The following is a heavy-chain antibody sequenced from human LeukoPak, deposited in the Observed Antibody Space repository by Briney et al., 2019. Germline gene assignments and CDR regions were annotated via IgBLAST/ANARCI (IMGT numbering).Heavy chain of an antibody. Sequence: GGSLRLSCSASGFTFTDYYMSWIRQAPGKGLEWVSYISPSGTVIYYGDSVKGRFTISRDNAKKSLYLQMNSLRAEDTAVYYCAKTGDYGDYFDYWGQGTLVTVSS. J-gene: IGHJ4*02. D-gene: IGHD4-17*01. CDR2: ISPSGTVI. CDR1: GFTFTDYY. CDR3: AKTGDYGDYFDY. V-gene: IGHV3-11*01.